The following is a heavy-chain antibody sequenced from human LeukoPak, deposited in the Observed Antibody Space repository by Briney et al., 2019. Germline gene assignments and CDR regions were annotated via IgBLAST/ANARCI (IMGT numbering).Heavy chain of an antibody. CDR2: ISSSSSYI. Sequence: GGSLRLSCAASGSTFSSYSMNWVRQAPGKGLEWVSSISSSSSYIYYADSVKGRFTISRDNAKNSLYLQMNSLRAEDTAVYYCASPVGSGYLNVVDYWGQGTLVTVSS. J-gene: IGHJ4*02. CDR3: ASPVGSGYLNVVDY. CDR1: GSTFSSYS. D-gene: IGHD3-3*01. V-gene: IGHV3-21*01.